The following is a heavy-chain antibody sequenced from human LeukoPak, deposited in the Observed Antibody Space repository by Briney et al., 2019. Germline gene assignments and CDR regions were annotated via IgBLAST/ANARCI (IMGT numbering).Heavy chain of an antibody. Sequence: ASVKVSCKASGYTFTSYGISWVRQAPGQGLEWMGWISAYNGNTNYAQKLQGRVTMTTDTSTSTAYMELRSLRSDDTAVYYCARDIVVVLAAIPDFFEINWFDPWGQGTLVTVSS. CDR3: ARDIVVVLAAIPDFFEINWFDP. J-gene: IGHJ5*02. V-gene: IGHV1-18*01. CDR2: ISAYNGNT. D-gene: IGHD2-2*02. CDR1: GYTFTSYG.